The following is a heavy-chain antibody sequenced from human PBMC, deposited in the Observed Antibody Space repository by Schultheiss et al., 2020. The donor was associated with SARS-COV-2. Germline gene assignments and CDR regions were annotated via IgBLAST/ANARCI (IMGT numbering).Heavy chain of an antibody. D-gene: IGHD2-2*02. CDR3: ASHLGYCSSTSGFTGSGYYYYMDV. CDR1: GGSISSYY. Sequence: SETLSLTCTVSGGSISSYYWSWIRQPPGKGLEWIGYIYYSGSTNYNPSLKSRVTISIDTSKNQFSLKLSSVTAADTAVYYCASHLGYCSSTSGFTGSGYYYYMDVWGKGTTVTVAS. V-gene: IGHV4-59*08. J-gene: IGHJ6*03. CDR2: IYYSGST.